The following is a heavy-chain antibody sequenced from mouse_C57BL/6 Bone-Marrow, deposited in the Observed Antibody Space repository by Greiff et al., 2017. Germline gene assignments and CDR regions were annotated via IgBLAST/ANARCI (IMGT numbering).Heavy chain of an antibody. Sequence: QVQLKQSGAEPVRPGASVKLSCKASGYTFTDYYINWVKQRPGQGLEWIARIYPGSGNTYYNEKFKGKATLTAEKSSSTAYMQLSSLTSEDSAVYFCARGATVVATPRFDYWGQGTTLTVSS. CDR2: IYPGSGNT. CDR3: ARGATVVATPRFDY. D-gene: IGHD1-1*01. V-gene: IGHV1-76*01. J-gene: IGHJ2*01. CDR1: GYTFTDYY.